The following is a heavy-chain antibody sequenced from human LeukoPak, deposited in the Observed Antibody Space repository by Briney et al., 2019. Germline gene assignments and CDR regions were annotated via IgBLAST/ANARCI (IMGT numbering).Heavy chain of an antibody. Sequence: GGSLRLSCAASGFSFSSSGMHWVRQAPGKGLEWVAFIRSDGTIKYYADSVKGRFTTSRDNSKNTVYVQMNSLRVEDTAVYYCAKDPPIAWFDYWGQGTLVTVS. D-gene: IGHD2-21*01. CDR2: IRSDGTIK. J-gene: IGHJ4*02. V-gene: IGHV3-30*02. CDR3: AKDPPIAWFDY. CDR1: GFSFSSSG.